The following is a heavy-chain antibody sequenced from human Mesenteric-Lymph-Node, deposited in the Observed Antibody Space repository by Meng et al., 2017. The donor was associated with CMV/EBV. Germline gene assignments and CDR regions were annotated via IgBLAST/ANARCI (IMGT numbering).Heavy chain of an antibody. CDR3: AKDHDIVTGKDYHYAMDV. V-gene: IGHV3-30*04. J-gene: IGHJ6*02. D-gene: IGHD3-9*01. CDR2: ISYDETNK. Sequence: GGSLRLSCAASGYTFSRYAMHWVRQAPGKGLEWVAVISYDETNKYYADSVKGRFTISRDNSKNTLYLQMNSLRAEDTALYYCAKDHDIVTGKDYHYAMDVWGQGTTVTVSS. CDR1: GYTFSRYA.